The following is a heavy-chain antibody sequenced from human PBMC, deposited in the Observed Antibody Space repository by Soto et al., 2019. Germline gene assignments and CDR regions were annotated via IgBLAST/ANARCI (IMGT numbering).Heavy chain of an antibody. CDR2: IVVGSGNT. CDR1: GFTFNSSA. CDR3: AATETSGYDQAFDY. V-gene: IGHV1-58*02. Sequence: SVKVSCKASGFTFNSSAMQWVRQARGQRLEWIGWIVVGSGNTNYAQKFQERVTITRDMSTSTAYMELSSLRSEDTAVYYCAATETSGYDQAFDYWGQGTLVTVSS. D-gene: IGHD5-12*01. J-gene: IGHJ4*02.